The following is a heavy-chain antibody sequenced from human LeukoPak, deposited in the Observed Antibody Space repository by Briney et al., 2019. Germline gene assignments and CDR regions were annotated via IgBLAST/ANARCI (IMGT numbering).Heavy chain of an antibody. D-gene: IGHD3-22*01. CDR1: GFTFSNAW. CDR2: IKSKTDGGTT. J-gene: IGHJ4*02. V-gene: IGHV3-15*01. CDR3: TTIRTLYYYDSSGYYDY. Sequence: GGSLRLSCAASGFTFSNAWMSWVRQAPGKGLEWVGRIKSKTDGGTTDYAAPVKGRFTISRDDSKNTLYLQMNSLKTEDTAVYYCTTIRTLYYYDSSGYYDYWGQGTLVTVSS.